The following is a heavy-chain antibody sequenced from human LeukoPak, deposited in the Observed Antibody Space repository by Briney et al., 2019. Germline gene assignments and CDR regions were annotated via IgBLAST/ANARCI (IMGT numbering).Heavy chain of an antibody. D-gene: IGHD6-19*01. Sequence: GRSLRLSCAASGLSFSSYAMHWVRQAPGKGLVWVAVISYDGSTIHYADSVKGRLTFSRDNSKSTLYLQMNSLRAEDTAVFYCAKDKGYSSAWYFNYGMDVWGQGTTVTVSS. CDR2: ISYDGSTI. CDR1: GLSFSSYA. V-gene: IGHV3-30*18. CDR3: AKDKGYSSAWYFNYGMDV. J-gene: IGHJ6*02.